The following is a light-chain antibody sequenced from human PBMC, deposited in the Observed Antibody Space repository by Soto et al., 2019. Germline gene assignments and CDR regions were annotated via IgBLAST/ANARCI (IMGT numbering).Light chain of an antibody. CDR1: QSVSSSY. CDR3: QQYGNSPWT. J-gene: IGKJ1*01. V-gene: IGKV3-20*01. CDR2: GAS. Sequence: EIVLAQSPGTLSLSPGERATLSCRASQSVSSSYLAWYQQKPGQAPRLLIYGASSRATAIPDRFTGSGSGTDCTLTISRLEPEDLAVYYCQQYGNSPWTFGQGTKVEIK.